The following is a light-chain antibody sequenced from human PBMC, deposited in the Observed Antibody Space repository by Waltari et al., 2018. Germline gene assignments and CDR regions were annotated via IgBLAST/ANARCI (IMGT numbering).Light chain of an antibody. CDR3: TSYAGSNILV. Sequence: QSALTQPPSASGSPGQSVTISCTGTSSDVGGHNFVSWYQQHPGKVPKLMIHEVSKRPSGGPERASGSQSGDTASLTVSGRQAEDEADYYCTSYAGSNILVFGGGTKLTVL. CDR2: EVS. J-gene: IGLJ2*01. CDR1: SSDVGGHNF. V-gene: IGLV2-8*01.